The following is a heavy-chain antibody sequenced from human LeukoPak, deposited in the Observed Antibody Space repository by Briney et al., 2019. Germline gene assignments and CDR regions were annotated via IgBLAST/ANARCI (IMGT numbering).Heavy chain of an antibody. J-gene: IGHJ4*02. CDR3: AADGQNGDSSSFDY. D-gene: IGHD2-21*01. V-gene: IGHV1-58*01. CDR2: IVVGSGNT. CDR1: GFTFTSSA. Sequence: SVKVSCTASGFTFTSSAVQWVRQARGQRLEWIGWIVVGSGNTNYAQKFQERVTITRDMSTSTAYMELSSLRSEDTAVYYCAADGQNGDSSSFDYWGQGTLVTVSS.